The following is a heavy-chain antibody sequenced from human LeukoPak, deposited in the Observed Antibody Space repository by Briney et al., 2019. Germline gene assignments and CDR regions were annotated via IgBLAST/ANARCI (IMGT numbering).Heavy chain of an antibody. CDR1: GYTFTSYG. V-gene: IGHV1-18*01. CDR3: ATDLPTTPDYFDY. CDR2: IGCYNGNT. J-gene: IGHJ4*02. D-gene: IGHD1-26*01. Sequence: ASVKVSCKASGYTFTSYGISWVRQSPGQGLEWMGWIGCYNGNTNYAQKFQGRVTMTTDTSTSTAYMELRSLTSDDTAVYYCATDLPTTPDYFDYWGQGTLVTVSS.